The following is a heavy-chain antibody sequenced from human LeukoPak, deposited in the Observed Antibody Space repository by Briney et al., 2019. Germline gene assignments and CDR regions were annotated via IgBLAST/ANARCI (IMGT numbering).Heavy chain of an antibody. D-gene: IGHD3-10*01. CDR3: ARATASGSGRAYDH. Sequence: SETLSLTCAVYGESMIGHYWTWIRQPPGKRLEWIGEIHYSGGTNSNPSLKNRLTMSIDMSKNQFSLKLKSVTAADTAVYYCARATASGSGRAYDHWAQGNLVPVSS. J-gene: IGHJ4*02. CDR1: GESMIGHY. CDR2: IHYSGGT. V-gene: IGHV4-34*01.